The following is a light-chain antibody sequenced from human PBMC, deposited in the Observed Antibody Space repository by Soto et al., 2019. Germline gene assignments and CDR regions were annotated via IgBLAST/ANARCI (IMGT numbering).Light chain of an antibody. CDR3: CSLAGGNIFRV. CDR2: DVS. V-gene: IGLV2-11*01. Sequence: QSALTQPHSVSGSPGQSVTISCTGTSSDVGGYNYVSWYQHHPGKAPKFIIFDVSSRPSGVPDRFSGSKSGNTAYLTISGLQAEDEADYYCCSLAGGNIFRVFGGGTKLTVL. J-gene: IGLJ2*01. CDR1: SSDVGGYNY.